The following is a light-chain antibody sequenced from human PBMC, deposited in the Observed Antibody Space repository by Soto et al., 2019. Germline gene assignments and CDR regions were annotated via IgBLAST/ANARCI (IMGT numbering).Light chain of an antibody. CDR1: QGIRNF. J-gene: IGKJ2*01. CDR3: QQSNSYPYT. V-gene: IGKV1-16*02. CDR2: GAS. Sequence: DIQMTQSPSSLSASIGDRVTITCRARQGIRNFLAWFQQKPGKGPKSLIYGASSLQSGVPSKFSGSGSGTDFTLTNSSLQPEDFATYYCQQSNSYPYTFGQGTKLEIK.